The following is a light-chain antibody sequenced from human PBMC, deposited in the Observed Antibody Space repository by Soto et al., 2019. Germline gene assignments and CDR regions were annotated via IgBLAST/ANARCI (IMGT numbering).Light chain of an antibody. CDR1: QSVSNN. CDR3: QQYNDWWT. CDR2: GAS. Sequence: SVITRSPPTLYESQGKRATLACRASQSVSNNLTWYQQKPGQPPRLLIYGASTRATGVLGRFSGSGSGTEFTLTISSLQSEDFAVYYCQQYNDWWTFGQGTKVDIK. J-gene: IGKJ1*01. V-gene: IGKV3-15*01.